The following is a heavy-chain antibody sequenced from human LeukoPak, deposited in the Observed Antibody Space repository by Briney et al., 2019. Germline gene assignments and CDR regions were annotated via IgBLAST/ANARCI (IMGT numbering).Heavy chain of an antibody. CDR3: ARDRTVD. J-gene: IGHJ4*02. V-gene: IGHV1-2*02. D-gene: IGHD6-19*01. CDR1: GYTRTDYY. Sequence: ASVKVSCKTSGYTRTDYYIHWVRQPPGQGLEWMGWINPNSGGTDYAQKFQGRVTITRDTSITTAYMEVNRLTSDDTAVYYCARDRTVDWGQGTLVTVSS. CDR2: INPNSGGT.